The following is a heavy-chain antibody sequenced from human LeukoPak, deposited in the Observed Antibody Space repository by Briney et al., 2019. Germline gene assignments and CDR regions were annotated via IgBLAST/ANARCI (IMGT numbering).Heavy chain of an antibody. D-gene: IGHD4-17*01. V-gene: IGHV3-21*05. J-gene: IGHJ3*02. CDR3: ARAQVTTVTTQWGSYVFDI. Sequence: GGSLRLSCAASGFTFSSDEMNWVRQGPGKGLEWVSYISSSTTYTNYAGSVKGRFTISRDNANNALYLQLNSLIADDAAVYYCARAQVTTVTTQWGSYVFDIWGQGTMVTVSS. CDR2: ISSSTTYT. CDR1: GFTFSSDE.